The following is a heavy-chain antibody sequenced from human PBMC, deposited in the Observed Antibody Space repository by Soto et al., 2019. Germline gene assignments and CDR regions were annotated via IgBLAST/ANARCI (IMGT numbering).Heavy chain of an antibody. J-gene: IGHJ4*02. D-gene: IGHD6-13*01. CDR3: ARGIAAALFDY. V-gene: IGHV4-59*01. CDR1: GGSISSYY. CDR2: IYYSGST. Sequence: QVQLQESGPGLVKPSETLSLTCTVSGGSISSYYWSWIRQPPGKGLEWIGYIYYSGSTNYNPSLKSRVTISVDTSKNQFSLKLSSVTAADTAVYYCARGIAAALFDYWGQGTLVTVSS.